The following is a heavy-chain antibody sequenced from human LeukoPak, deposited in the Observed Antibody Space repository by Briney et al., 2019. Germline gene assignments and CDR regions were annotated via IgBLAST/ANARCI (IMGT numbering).Heavy chain of an antibody. Sequence: GGSLRLSCAASGVTFSSYSMNWVRQAPGKGLEWVASISSSSSYIYYADSVKGRFTISRDNAKNSLYLQINSLRAEDTAAYVCATFRPSSSDPRGFTYWGQGALFTVSS. CDR1: GVTFSSYS. CDR2: ISSSSSYI. CDR3: ATFRPSSSDPRGFTY. V-gene: IGHV3-21*01. D-gene: IGHD2-15*01. J-gene: IGHJ4*02.